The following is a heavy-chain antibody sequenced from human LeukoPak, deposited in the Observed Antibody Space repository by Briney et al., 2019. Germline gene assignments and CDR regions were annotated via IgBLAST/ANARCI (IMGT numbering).Heavy chain of an antibody. CDR1: GGTFSSYA. CDR3: ARGGYCSGGSCYRDFDY. V-gene: IGHV1-69*06. J-gene: IGHJ4*02. Sequence: ASVKVSCKASGGTFSSYAISWVRQAPGQGLEWMGGIIPIFGTANYAQKFQGRVTITADKSTSTAYMELSSLRSEDTAVYYCARGGYCSGGSCYRDFDYWGQGTLVTVSS. D-gene: IGHD2-15*01. CDR2: IIPIFGTA.